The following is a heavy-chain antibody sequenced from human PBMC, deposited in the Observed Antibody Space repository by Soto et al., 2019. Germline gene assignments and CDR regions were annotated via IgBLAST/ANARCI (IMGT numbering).Heavy chain of an antibody. CDR3: ARDGHSSSSAAFDI. V-gene: IGHV1-3*01. D-gene: IGHD6-6*01. CDR1: GYTFTIYA. CDR2: INAGNGNT. Sequence: GASVKVSCKASGYTFTIYAMHWVRQAPGQRLEWMGWINAGNGNTKYSQKFQGRVTITRDTSASTAYMELSSLRSEDTAVYYCARDGHSSSSAAFDIWGQGTMVTVSS. J-gene: IGHJ3*02.